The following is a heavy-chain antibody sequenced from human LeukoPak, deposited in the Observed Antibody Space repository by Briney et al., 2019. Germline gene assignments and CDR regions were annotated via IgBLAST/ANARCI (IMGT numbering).Heavy chain of an antibody. Sequence: PGGSLRLSCAASGLTFSTYWMHWVRKAPGKGLVWVSRINSDGTRTTYADSVKGRFPIPRGNAKNNVYLQMNSLTAEATAVYYSATVATGSWGWIDLWGQGTLITVSS. CDR2: INSDGTRT. V-gene: IGHV3-74*01. D-gene: IGHD1-26*01. CDR3: ATVATGSWGWIDL. CDR1: GLTFSTYW. J-gene: IGHJ5*02.